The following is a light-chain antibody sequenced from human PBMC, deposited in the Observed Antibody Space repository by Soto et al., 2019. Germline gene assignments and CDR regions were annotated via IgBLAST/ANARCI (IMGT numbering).Light chain of an antibody. Sequence: QSVLTQPPSVSGAPGQTITISCTGSSSNIGAGYDVSWYQQHPDKAPKLIIYDVSDRPSGVSDRFSGSKSGNTASLTISGLQAEDAADYYCSSYTSSNTYVFGTGTKVTVL. J-gene: IGLJ1*01. CDR3: SSYTSSNTYV. CDR2: DVS. V-gene: IGLV2-14*03. CDR1: SSNIGAGYD.